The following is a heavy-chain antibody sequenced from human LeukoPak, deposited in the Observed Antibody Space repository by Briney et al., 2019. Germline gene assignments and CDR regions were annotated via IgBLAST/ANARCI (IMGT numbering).Heavy chain of an antibody. CDR3: ARGGREGGYENY. D-gene: IGHD5-12*01. Sequence: SQTLSLTCTVSGGSISSGGYYWSWIRQYPGKGLEWIGYIYYSGSTYYSPSLKSRVTISVDTSKNQFSLKLSSVTAADTAVYYCARGGREGGYENYWGQGTLVTVSS. CDR2: IYYSGST. CDR1: GGSISSGGYY. V-gene: IGHV4-31*03. J-gene: IGHJ4*02.